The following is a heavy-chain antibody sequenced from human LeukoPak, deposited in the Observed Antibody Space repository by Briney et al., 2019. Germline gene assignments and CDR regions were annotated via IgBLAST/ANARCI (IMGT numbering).Heavy chain of an antibody. CDR2: IYYSAST. CDR1: GGSISSSSYY. V-gene: IGHV4-61*01. D-gene: IGHD3-3*01. J-gene: IGHJ6*03. CDR3: ARVITIFSMGYYYYMDV. Sequence: SETLSLTCTVSGGSISSSSYYWSWIRQPPGMGLVWSGYIYYSASTNYDPYLKSRVTISVYTSKDQFSMKLCSVTAADTAVYYCARVITIFSMGYYYYMDVWGKGTTVTVSS.